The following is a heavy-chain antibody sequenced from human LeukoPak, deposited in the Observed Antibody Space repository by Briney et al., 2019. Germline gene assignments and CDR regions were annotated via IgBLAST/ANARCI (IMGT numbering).Heavy chain of an antibody. CDR2: INPNSEST. CDR1: GYTFKDHY. D-gene: IGHD3-10*01. J-gene: IGHJ5*02. Sequence: ASVKVSCKASGYTFKDHYIHWVRQAPGQRPEWMGWINPNSESTDNAQKFEVRVTLTKDSTISTTYMELRNLRSDDTAVYYCARGASYYASGAFYPWGQGTLVTVSS. CDR3: ARGASYYASGAFYP. V-gene: IGHV1-2*02.